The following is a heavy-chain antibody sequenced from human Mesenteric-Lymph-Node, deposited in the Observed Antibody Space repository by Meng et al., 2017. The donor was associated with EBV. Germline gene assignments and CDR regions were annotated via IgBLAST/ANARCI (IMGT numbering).Heavy chain of an antibody. CDR1: GDSFNRYG. D-gene: IGHD5-12*01. J-gene: IGHJ4*02. V-gene: IGHV1-69*17. CDR2: ITTVFGIA. Sequence: QGQLVPAGAQVKNPGSSVTASGRGSGDSFNRYGISWVRQAPGQGLEWMGDITTVFGIANYAESFQGRVTISADTSTRTTYMDLSSLRSDDTAVYYCVRDLWLRIGECVWGQGTLVTVSS. CDR3: VRDLWLRIGECV.